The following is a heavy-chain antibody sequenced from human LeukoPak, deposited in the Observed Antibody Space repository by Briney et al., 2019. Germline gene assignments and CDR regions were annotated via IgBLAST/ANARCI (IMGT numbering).Heavy chain of an antibody. D-gene: IGHD3-10*01. CDR1: GGSFSGYY. J-gene: IGHJ6*03. CDR3: ARERGWFGAYYYYYMDV. V-gene: IGHV4-34*01. Sequence: SETLSLTCAVYGGSFSGYYWSWIRQPPGKGLEWIGEINHSGSTNYNPSLKSRVTISVDTSKNQFSLKLSSVTAADTAVYYCARERGWFGAYYYYYMDVWGKGTTVTVSS. CDR2: INHSGST.